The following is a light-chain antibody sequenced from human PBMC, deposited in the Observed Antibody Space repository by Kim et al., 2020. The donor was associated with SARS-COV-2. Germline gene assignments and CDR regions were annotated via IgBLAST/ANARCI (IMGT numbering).Light chain of an antibody. V-gene: IGKV3-11*01. CDR2: DAT. CDR3: QQRHNWPPVT. Sequence: EIVLTQSPATLSLSPGESATLSCRASQSVSTFLAWYQQKPGQAPRLLIYDATNRATGIPARFSGSGSGTDFTLTISTLEPEDFAVYYCQQRHNWPPVTAGGGTKVDIK. J-gene: IGKJ4*01. CDR1: QSVSTF.